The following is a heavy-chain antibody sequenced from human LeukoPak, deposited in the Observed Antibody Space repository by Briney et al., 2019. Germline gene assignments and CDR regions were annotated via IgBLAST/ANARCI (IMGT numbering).Heavy chain of an antibody. CDR3: ARVISGWYFY. D-gene: IGHD6-19*01. V-gene: IGHV1-2*02. J-gene: IGHJ4*02. CDR1: GYTFTGYY. Sequence: VASVKVSCKASGYTFTGYYMHWVRQAPGQGLEWMGWINPNSGGTNYAQKFQGRVTMTRDTSISTAYMELSRLRSDDTAVYYCARVISGWYFYWGQGTLVTVSS. CDR2: INPNSGGT.